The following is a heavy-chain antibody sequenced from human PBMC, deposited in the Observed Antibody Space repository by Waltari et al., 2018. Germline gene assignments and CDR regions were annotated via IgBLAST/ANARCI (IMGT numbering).Heavy chain of an antibody. Sequence: QVQLQDPGPGLLKPSQTLSLPCPVPGGSIGSGTYSWTWVRPAAGKGLEWIGYFYSTGSTNYNPSLNNRVTISVDKSKNQFSLNLDSATAADTAVYYCVRGLRDADYQRWFDPWGQGALVTVSS. D-gene: IGHD4-17*01. V-gene: IGHV4-61*09. CDR2: FYSTGST. CDR1: GGSIGSGTYS. J-gene: IGHJ5*02. CDR3: VRGLRDADYQRWFDP.